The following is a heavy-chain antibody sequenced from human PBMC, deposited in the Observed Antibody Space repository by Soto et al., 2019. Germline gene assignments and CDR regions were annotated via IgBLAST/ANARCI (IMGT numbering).Heavy chain of an antibody. J-gene: IGHJ6*02. Sequence: EVQLSESGGGSVQFGGSLRLSCAASGSSFSAYAINWVRQAPGKGLEWVSAIDRSGEIAYYADSVKGRFTISRDNAKNTLYLQMNSLRAEDTAVYYCAKGGFWVHYGMDVWGPGTTVTVSS. D-gene: IGHD3-16*01. CDR2: IDRSGEIA. V-gene: IGHV3-23*01. CDR3: AKGGFWVHYGMDV. CDR1: GSSFSAYA.